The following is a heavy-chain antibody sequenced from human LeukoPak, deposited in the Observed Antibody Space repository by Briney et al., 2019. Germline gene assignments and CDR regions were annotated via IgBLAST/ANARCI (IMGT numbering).Heavy chain of an antibody. J-gene: IGHJ4*02. CDR3: ARGAGNGGYNQLDH. CDR1: GLTFSSYA. V-gene: IGHV3-23*01. D-gene: IGHD6-25*01. CDR2: ISGSSENT. Sequence: GGSLRLSCVTSGLTFSSYAMSWVRQAPGKGLEWVSLISGSSENTYYLDSVKGRFTISRDNSKNTLYLQMNSLRVEDTALYYCARGAGNGGYNQLDHWGQGTLVTVSS.